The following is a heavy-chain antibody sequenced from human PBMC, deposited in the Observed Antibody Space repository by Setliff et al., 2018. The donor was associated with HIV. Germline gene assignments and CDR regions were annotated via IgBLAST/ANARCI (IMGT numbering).Heavy chain of an antibody. CDR3: ARSPQGGYFDY. J-gene: IGHJ4*03. CDR1: GFTVSSNY. Sequence: GESLKISCAASGFTVSSNYMNRVRQAPGKGLEWVSIIYSGGTTYYADSVKGRFTISRDNSKNTLYLQMNSLRVEDTAVYHCARSPQGGYFDYWGQGTLVTVSS. V-gene: IGHV3-53*01. CDR2: IYSGGTT.